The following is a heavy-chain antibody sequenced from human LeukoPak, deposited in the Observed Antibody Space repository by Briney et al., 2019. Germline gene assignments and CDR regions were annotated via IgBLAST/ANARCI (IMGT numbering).Heavy chain of an antibody. CDR1: GFTFGDYA. D-gene: IGHD1-26*01. Sequence: GGSLRLSCTASGFTFGDYAMSWFRQAPGKGLEWVGFIRSKAYGGTTEYVASVKGRFTISRDDSKSIAYLQMNSLKTEDTAVYYCTRVAPIVGAAFDYWGQGTLVTVSS. J-gene: IGHJ4*02. CDR2: IRSKAYGGTT. CDR3: TRVAPIVGAAFDY. V-gene: IGHV3-49*03.